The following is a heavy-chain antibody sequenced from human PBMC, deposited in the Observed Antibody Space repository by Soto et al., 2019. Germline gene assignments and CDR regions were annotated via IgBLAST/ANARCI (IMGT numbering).Heavy chain of an antibody. D-gene: IGHD1-7*01. CDR3: ARIPGVTGTTPYYYYGMDV. CDR2: IDWDDDK. Sequence: SGPTLVNPTQTLTLTCTFSGFSLSTSGMCVSWIRQPPGKALEWLALIDWDDDKYYSTSLKTRLTISKDTSKKQVVLTMTNMDPVDTATYYCARIPGVTGTTPYYYYGMDVWGQGTTVTVSS. J-gene: IGHJ6*02. V-gene: IGHV2-70*01. CDR1: GFSLSTSGMC.